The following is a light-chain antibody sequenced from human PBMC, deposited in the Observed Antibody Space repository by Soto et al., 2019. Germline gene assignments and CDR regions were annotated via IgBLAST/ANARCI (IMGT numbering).Light chain of an antibody. CDR1: QSVTSSY. CDR3: QHYGSSPGIT. V-gene: IGKV3-20*01. Sequence: EIVLTQSPGTLSLSPGESATLSCRASQSVTSSYLAWYQQKPGQAPRLLIYGASSRATGIPGRFSGSGSGTGFTLTISRLEPEDSAVYYCQHYGSSPGITFGPGTRLEIK. CDR2: GAS. J-gene: IGKJ5*01.